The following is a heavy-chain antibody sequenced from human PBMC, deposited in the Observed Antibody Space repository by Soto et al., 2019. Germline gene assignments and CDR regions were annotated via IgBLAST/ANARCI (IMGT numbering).Heavy chain of an antibody. V-gene: IGHV4-59*01. CDR3: ARVSRSSRDYYYYYMDV. D-gene: IGHD6-13*01. Sequence: SETLSLTCTVSGASISSYYWSWIRQPPGKGLEWIGNIFYSGSTNYNPSLKSRVTISVDTSTNQLSLRLSSMTAADTAVYYCARVSRSSRDYYYYYMDVWGKGTTVTVSS. J-gene: IGHJ6*03. CDR2: IFYSGST. CDR1: GASISSYY.